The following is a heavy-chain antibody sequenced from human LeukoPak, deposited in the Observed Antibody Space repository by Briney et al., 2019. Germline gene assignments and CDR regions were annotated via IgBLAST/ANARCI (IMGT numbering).Heavy chain of an antibody. J-gene: IGHJ4*02. CDR3: ASSIAVAGNSSTDY. Sequence: SETLSLTCTVSGGSINSYYWSWIRQPPGRGLEWIGSIHYSGSTSYNPSLRSRVTISVDKSKNQFSLRLSSVTAADTAVYYCASSIAVAGNSSTDYWGQGTLVTVSS. V-gene: IGHV4-59*01. CDR2: IHYSGST. D-gene: IGHD6-19*01. CDR1: GGSINSYY.